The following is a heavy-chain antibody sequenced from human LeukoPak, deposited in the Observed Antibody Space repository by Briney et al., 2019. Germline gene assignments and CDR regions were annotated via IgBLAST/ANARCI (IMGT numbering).Heavy chain of an antibody. CDR1: GFTFSSYA. D-gene: IGHD1-26*01. Sequence: GGSLRLSCAASGFTFSSYAMSWVRQTPGKGLEWVSATIGGGDDTYHADSVKGRFTISRDNSRNSLYLQMNSLRAEDTAVYYCARGGAPYSGSYYFDYWGQGTLVTVSS. CDR2: TIGGGDDT. CDR3: ARGGAPYSGSYYFDY. J-gene: IGHJ4*02. V-gene: IGHV3-23*01.